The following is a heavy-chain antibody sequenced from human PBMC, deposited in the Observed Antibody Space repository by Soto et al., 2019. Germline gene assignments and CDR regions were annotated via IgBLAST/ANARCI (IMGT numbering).Heavy chain of an antibody. J-gene: IGHJ4*02. CDR2: ISGTGGT. CDR3: AKDRRGAYCSGGICYSPDY. D-gene: IGHD2-15*01. CDR1: GFTFSSHV. Sequence: EVQLWKSGGGLVQPGGSLRLSCAVSGFTFSSHVMSWVRQAPGKGLEWVPAISGTGGTYYADSVKGRFTISRDNSKNALYLQMNNLRDEDTAVYYCAKDRRGAYCSGGICYSPDYWGQGTPVIVSS. V-gene: IGHV3-23*01.